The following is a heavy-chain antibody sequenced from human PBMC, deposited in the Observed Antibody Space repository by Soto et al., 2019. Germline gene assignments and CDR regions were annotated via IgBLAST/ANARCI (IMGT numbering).Heavy chain of an antibody. Sequence: PSETLSLTCAVSGGSISSSNWWSWVRQPPGKGLEWIGEIYHSGSTNYNPSLKSRVTISVDKSKNQFSLKLSSVTAADTAVYYCARLGMGRYSSGWYPDYWGQGTLVTVSS. J-gene: IGHJ4*02. CDR3: ARLGMGRYSSGWYPDY. V-gene: IGHV4-4*02. CDR1: GGSISSSNW. D-gene: IGHD6-19*01. CDR2: IYHSGST.